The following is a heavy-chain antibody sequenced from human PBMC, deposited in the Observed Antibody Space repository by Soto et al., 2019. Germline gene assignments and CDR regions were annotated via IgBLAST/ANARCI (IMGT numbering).Heavy chain of an antibody. D-gene: IGHD3-10*01. CDR3: ARKYSNNFGGQPHFDY. J-gene: IGHJ4*02. CDR1: GFSINRYW. V-gene: IGHV3-7*03. CDR2: IDQRGSET. Sequence: EVQMVESGGGLVQPGGSLRLSCAASGFSINRYWMTWVRQAPGRGLEWVVDIDQRGSETHYVDSVKGRFTVSRDNAKNLLYLQMNSLRAEDTAVYYCARKYSNNFGGQPHFDYWGQGTLVTVSS.